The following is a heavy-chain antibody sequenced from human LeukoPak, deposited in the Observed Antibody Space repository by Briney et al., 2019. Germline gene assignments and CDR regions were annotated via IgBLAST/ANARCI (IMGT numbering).Heavy chain of an antibody. V-gene: IGHV1-8*03. J-gene: IGHJ4*02. D-gene: IGHD2-2*01. Sequence: GASVKVSCKASGYTFTSYDINWVRQATGQGLEWMGWMNPNSGNTGYAQKFHGRVTITRNTSISTAYMELSSLRSEDTAVYYCARGGRDYCSSTSCYFDYWGQGTLVTVSS. CDR2: MNPNSGNT. CDR3: ARGGRDYCSSTSCYFDY. CDR1: GYTFTSYD.